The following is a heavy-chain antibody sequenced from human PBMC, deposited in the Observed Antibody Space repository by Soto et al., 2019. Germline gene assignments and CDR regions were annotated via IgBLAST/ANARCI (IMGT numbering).Heavy chain of an antibody. Sequence: XETLSLTCAVYGGSFSGYYWSWIRQPPGKGLEWIGEINHSGSTNYNPSLKSRVTISVDTSKNQFSLKLSSVTAADTAVYYCARGRYSSGWYARGFDYWGQGTLVTVSS. CDR2: INHSGST. J-gene: IGHJ4*02. D-gene: IGHD6-19*01. CDR3: ARGRYSSGWYARGFDY. V-gene: IGHV4-34*01. CDR1: GGSFSGYY.